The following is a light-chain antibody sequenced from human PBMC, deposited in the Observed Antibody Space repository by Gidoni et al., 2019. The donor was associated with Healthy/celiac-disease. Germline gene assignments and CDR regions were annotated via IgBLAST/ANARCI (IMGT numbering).Light chain of an antibody. CDR3: QQYSNWPLT. CDR1: QSVSSN. J-gene: IGKJ4*01. Sequence: EIVMTQSPATLSVSPGERATLSCRASQSVSSNLALYQQKPGQAPRLLIYGASTRATGIPARFSGSGTRTEFTLTISSQQSEDFAVYYCQQYSNWPLTFGGGTKVEIK. V-gene: IGKV3-15*01. CDR2: GAS.